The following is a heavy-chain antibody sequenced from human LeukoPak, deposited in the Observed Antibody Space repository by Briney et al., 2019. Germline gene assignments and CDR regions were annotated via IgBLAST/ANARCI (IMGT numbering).Heavy chain of an antibody. D-gene: IGHD1-26*01. J-gene: IGHJ4*02. V-gene: IGHV1-24*01. Sequence: ASVTVSFTVSGYTLTELSMHWVRHAPGKGLEWMGDFDPEDGETIYAQKFQGRVTITEDTSTDTAYMELSSLRSEDTAVYDCATDSGSYFKYVYVYWGQGTLVTVSS. CDR3: ATDSGSYFKYVYVY. CDR2: FDPEDGET. CDR1: GYTLTELS.